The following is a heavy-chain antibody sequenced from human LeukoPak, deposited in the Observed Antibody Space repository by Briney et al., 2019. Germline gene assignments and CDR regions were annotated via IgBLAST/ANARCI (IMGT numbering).Heavy chain of an antibody. J-gene: IGHJ4*02. CDR1: GYTFTSYY. CDR2: INPYGGST. V-gene: IGHV1-46*01. D-gene: IGHD5-24*01. Sequence: ASVTVSCKASGYTFTSYYMHWVRQAPGPALEWMGIINPYGGSTNYDQKFQGRVTITRDTSTSKVYLGLSTVSSEDTAVYYCARGDSRDGYNPFGYWGQGTLVIVSS. CDR3: ARGDSRDGYNPFGY.